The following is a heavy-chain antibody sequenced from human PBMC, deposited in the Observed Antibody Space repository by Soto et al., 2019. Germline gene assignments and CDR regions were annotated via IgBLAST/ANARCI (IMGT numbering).Heavy chain of an antibody. CDR3: AKDAPGSGWLSDY. J-gene: IGHJ4*02. V-gene: IGHV3-23*01. CDR2: ISGNGGT. D-gene: IGHD3-22*01. Sequence: GGSLRLSCAASGSTFRIYAMSWVRQAPGKGLEWVSTISGNGGTSYADFVRGRFTISRDNSKNTLYLQMNSLRAEDTAVYYCAKDAPGSGWLSDYWGQGTRVTVSS. CDR1: GSTFRIYA.